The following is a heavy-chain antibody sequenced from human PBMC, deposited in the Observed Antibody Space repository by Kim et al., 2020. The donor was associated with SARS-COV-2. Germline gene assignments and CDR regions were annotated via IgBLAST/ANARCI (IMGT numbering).Heavy chain of an antibody. CDR2: ISYDGSNK. V-gene: IGHV3-33*05. CDR1: GFTFSSYG. J-gene: IGHJ4*02. D-gene: IGHD3-22*01. CDR3: AREGPSGYPPSYYFDY. Sequence: GGSLRLSCAASGFTFSSYGMHWVRQAPGKGLEWVAVISYDGSNKYYADSVKGRFTISRDNSKNTLYLQMNSLRAEDTAVYYCAREGPSGYPPSYYFDYWGQGTLVTVSS.